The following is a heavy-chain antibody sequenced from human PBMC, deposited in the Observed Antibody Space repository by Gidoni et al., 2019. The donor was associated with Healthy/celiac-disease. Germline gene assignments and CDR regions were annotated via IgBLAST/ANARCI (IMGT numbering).Heavy chain of an antibody. CDR1: GYSISSGYY. V-gene: IGHV4-38-2*02. D-gene: IGHD3-22*01. Sequence: QVQLQESGPGLVKPSETLSLTCTVSGYSISSGYYWGWIRQPPGKGLEWLGSIYHSGSTYYNPSLKSRVTISVDTSKNQFSLKLSSVTAADTAVYYCASLEGYYYDSSDNYWGQGTLVTVSS. CDR3: ASLEGYYYDSSDNY. CDR2: IYHSGST. J-gene: IGHJ4*02.